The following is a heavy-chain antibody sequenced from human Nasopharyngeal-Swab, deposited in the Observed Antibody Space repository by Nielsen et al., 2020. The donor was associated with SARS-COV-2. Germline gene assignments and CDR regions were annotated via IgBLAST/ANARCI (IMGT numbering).Heavy chain of an antibody. CDR1: GFSFPSHC. V-gene: IGHV3-21*01. CDR2: ISSSSSYI. D-gene: IGHD6-19*01. CDR3: ARVRSLAGHDAFDT. Sequence: SVRLSCAAFGFSFPSHCLNWVRQPPGQGLEWVSSISSSSSYIYYADSVKGRFTISRDNAKNSLYLQMNSLRAEDTAVYYCARVRSLAGHDAFDTWGQGTMVTVSS. J-gene: IGHJ3*02.